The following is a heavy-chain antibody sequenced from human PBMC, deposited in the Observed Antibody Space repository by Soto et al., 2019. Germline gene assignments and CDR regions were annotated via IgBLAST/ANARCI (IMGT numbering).Heavy chain of an antibody. D-gene: IGHD3-10*01. J-gene: IGHJ4*02. CDR3: ARWRNYYGSGSYIGFDY. V-gene: IGHV4-4*02. Sequence: PSETLSLTCAVSGGSISSSNWWSWVRQPPGKGLEWIGEIYHSGSTNYNPSLKSRVTISVDKSKNQFSLKLSSVTAADTAVYYCARWRNYYGSGSYIGFDYWGQGTLVTVSS. CDR2: IYHSGST. CDR1: GGSISSSNW.